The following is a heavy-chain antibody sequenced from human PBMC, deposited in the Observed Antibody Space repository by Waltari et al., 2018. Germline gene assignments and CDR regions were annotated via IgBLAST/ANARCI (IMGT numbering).Heavy chain of an antibody. Sequence: QVQLVQSGAEVKKPGSSVKVSCKASGGTFSSYAISWVRQAPGQGLEWMGGVIPILGIANYAQKFQGRVTITADESTSTAYMELSSLRSEDTAVYYCARWETTVTTGVVPQLGDHMDVWGKGTTVTVSS. V-gene: IGHV1-69*04. D-gene: IGHD4-4*01. CDR3: ARWETTVTTGVVPQLGDHMDV. CDR2: VIPILGIA. CDR1: GGTFSSYA. J-gene: IGHJ6*03.